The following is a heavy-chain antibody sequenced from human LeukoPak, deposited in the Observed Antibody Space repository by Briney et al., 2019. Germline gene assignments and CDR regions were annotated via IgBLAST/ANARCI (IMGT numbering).Heavy chain of an antibody. V-gene: IGHV1-18*01. D-gene: IGHD6-13*01. CDR1: GYTFTSYG. CDR3: AVGSGYSSSTDAFDI. CDR2: ISAYNGNT. Sequence: GASVKVSCKASGYTFTSYGISWVRQAPGQGLDWMGWISAYNGNTNYAQKLQGRVTMTTDTSTSTAYMELRSLRSDDTAVYYCAVGSGYSSSTDAFDIWGQGTMVTVSS. J-gene: IGHJ3*02.